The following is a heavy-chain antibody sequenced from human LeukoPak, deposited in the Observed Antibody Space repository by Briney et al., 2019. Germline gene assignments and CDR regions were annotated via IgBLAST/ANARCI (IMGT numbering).Heavy chain of an antibody. CDR3: ANQRWGSGAFDI. J-gene: IGHJ3*02. V-gene: IGHV3-30*02. CDR1: GFIFSNYG. Sequence: GGSLRLSCAASGFIFSNYGLHWVRQTPDKGLECVSFIRADGGYTFYAGSVRGRFTISRDNSKNTLYLQMNSLRAEDTAVYYCANQRWGSGAFDIWGQGSMVTVSS. CDR2: IRADGGYT. D-gene: IGHD4-23*01.